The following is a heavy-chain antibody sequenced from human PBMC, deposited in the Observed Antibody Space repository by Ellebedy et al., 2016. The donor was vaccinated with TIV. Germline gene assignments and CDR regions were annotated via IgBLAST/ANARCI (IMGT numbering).Heavy chain of an antibody. D-gene: IGHD6-13*01. CDR2: INPSSDGT. V-gene: IGHV1-2*02. CDR1: GYTLSGYY. J-gene: IGHJ5*02. CDR3: ARDRDSTSWQRRADFDP. Sequence: AASVKVSCKASGYTLSGYYMHWVRQAPGQGLEWMGGINPSSDGTNYAQKFLGRVTMTRDTSISTVYMELSRLRSADTAVYYCARDRDSTSWQRRADFDPWGQGTVVTVSS.